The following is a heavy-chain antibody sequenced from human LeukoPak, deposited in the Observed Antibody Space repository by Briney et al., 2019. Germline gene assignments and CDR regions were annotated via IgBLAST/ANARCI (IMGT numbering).Heavy chain of an antibody. V-gene: IGHV4-39*01. CDR3: ARIAYCGGDCYYFDY. CDR1: GGSISSSSYY. Sequence: SETLSLTCTVSGGSISSSSYYWGWIRQPPGKGLEWIGSVYYSGSTYYNPSLKSRVTISVDTSKNQFSLKLSSVTAADTAVYYCARIAYCGGDCYYFDYWGQGTLVTASS. CDR2: VYYSGST. D-gene: IGHD2-21*02. J-gene: IGHJ4*02.